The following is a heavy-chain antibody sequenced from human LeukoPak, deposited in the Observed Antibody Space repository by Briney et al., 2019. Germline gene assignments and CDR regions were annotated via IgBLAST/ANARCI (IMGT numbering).Heavy chain of an antibody. J-gene: IGHJ4*02. Sequence: GGSLRLSCAASGFTFSSYAMHWVRQAPGKGLEWVAVISYDGSNKYHADSVKGRFTISRDNSKNTLYLQMNSLRAEDTAVYYCASGQGITIFGVVIKGFDYWGQGTLVTVSS. V-gene: IGHV3-30-3*01. CDR1: GFTFSSYA. CDR3: ASGQGITIFGVVIKGFDY. D-gene: IGHD3-3*01. CDR2: ISYDGSNK.